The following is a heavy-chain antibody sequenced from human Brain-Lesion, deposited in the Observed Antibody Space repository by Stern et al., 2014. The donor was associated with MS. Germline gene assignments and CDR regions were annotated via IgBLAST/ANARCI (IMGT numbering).Heavy chain of an antibody. Sequence: VHLVESSPGLVKPSQTLSLTCTVSGGSISSGDNYWSWIRQPPGKGPEWIGYIHYSGGTYFNPSLKSRATISADTSKNQFSLKLNSMTAADTAVYYCARVPDYGDAFFDYWGQGILVTVSS. D-gene: IGHD4-17*01. CDR1: GGSISSGDNY. CDR3: ARVPDYGDAFFDY. J-gene: IGHJ4*02. V-gene: IGHV4-30-4*01. CDR2: IHYSGGT.